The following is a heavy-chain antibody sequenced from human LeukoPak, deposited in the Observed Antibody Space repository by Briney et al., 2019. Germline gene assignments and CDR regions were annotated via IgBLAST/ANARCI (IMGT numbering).Heavy chain of an antibody. J-gene: IGHJ3*02. CDR3: ARALRGITPYDAFDI. CDR2: IKQDGSEK. Sequence: PGGSLRLSCAASGFTFSSYWMSWVRQAPGKGLEWVANIKQDGSEKYYVDSVKGRFTISRDNAKNSLYLQMNSLRAEDTAVYYCARALRGITPYDAFDIWGQGTMVTVSS. D-gene: IGHD3-10*01. CDR1: GFTFSSYW. V-gene: IGHV3-7*01.